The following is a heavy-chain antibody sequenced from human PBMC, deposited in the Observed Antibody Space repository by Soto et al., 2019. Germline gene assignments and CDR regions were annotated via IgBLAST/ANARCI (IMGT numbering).Heavy chain of an antibody. Sequence: EVQLLESGGGLVQPGGSLRLSCAASGFTFSRFAMTWVRQAPGKGLEGVSALTPGGETTHYLDSVMGRFTISRDNAKNTLYLQMKSLTAADTSVYDCAKDSPVSWNYQELDYWGQGTLVTVSS. CDR1: GFTFSRFA. D-gene: IGHD1-7*01. CDR3: AKDSPVSWNYQELDY. CDR2: LTPGGETT. V-gene: IGHV3-23*01. J-gene: IGHJ4*02.